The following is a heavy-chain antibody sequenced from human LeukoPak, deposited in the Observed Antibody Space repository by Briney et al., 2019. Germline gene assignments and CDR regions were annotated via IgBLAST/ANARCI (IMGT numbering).Heavy chain of an antibody. Sequence: KSGGSLRHSCAASGFTFSSYSMNWVRQAPGKGLEWVSSISSSSTYIYYADSVKGRFTISRDNAKNSLYLQMNSLRADDTAIYYCARESRSVVTRYFQHWGQGTLVTVSS. CDR2: ISSSSTYI. V-gene: IGHV3-21*01. J-gene: IGHJ1*01. CDR3: ARESRSVVTRYFQH. CDR1: GFTFSSYS. D-gene: IGHD4-23*01.